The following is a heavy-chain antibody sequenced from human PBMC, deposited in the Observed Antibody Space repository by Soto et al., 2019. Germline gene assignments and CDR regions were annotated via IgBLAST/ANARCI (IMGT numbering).Heavy chain of an antibody. CDR1: GGSISSSSYY. CDR3: ARHPYSSGWFEYP. D-gene: IGHD6-19*01. J-gene: IGHJ5*02. CDR2: IYYSGST. Sequence: SETLSLTCTVSGGSISSSSYYWGWIRQPPGKGLEWIGSIYYSGSTYYNPSLKSRVTISVDTSKNQFSLKLSSVTAADTAVYYCARHPYSSGWFEYPWGQGTLVTVSS. V-gene: IGHV4-39*01.